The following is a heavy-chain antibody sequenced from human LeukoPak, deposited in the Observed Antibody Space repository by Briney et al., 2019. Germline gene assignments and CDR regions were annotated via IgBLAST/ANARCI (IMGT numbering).Heavy chain of an antibody. D-gene: IGHD4-17*01. Sequence: PSETLSLTCTVSGGSISSSSYYWGWIRQPPGKGLEWIGSIYYSGSTYYNPSLKSRVTISVDTSKNQFSLKLSSVTAADTAVYYCARLCYGDYRVFDYWGQGTLVTVSS. CDR3: ARLCYGDYRVFDY. J-gene: IGHJ4*02. CDR1: GGSISSSSYY. CDR2: IYYSGST. V-gene: IGHV4-39*07.